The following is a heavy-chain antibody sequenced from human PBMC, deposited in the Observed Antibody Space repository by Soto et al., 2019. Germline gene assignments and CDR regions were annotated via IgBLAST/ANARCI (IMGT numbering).Heavy chain of an antibody. Sequence: EVQLVESGGGLLKPGGSLRLSCLASGINFNNAWMSWVRQAPGKGLEWVGRVKSKSNGETEDYAAPVKGRFAISRDDSRNTVYLHMNNLTTEDTAVYYCTTEMLPVPMCVSCYHEHWGQGTRVTVSS. D-gene: IGHD2-2*01. CDR1: GINFNNAW. V-gene: IGHV3-15*01. J-gene: IGHJ4*02. CDR2: VKSKSNGETE. CDR3: TTEMLPVPMCVSCYHEH.